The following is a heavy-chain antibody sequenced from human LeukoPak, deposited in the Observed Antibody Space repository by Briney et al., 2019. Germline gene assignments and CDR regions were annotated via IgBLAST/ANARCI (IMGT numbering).Heavy chain of an antibody. CDR1: GYTFTGYY. D-gene: IGHD3-10*01. CDR3: ARALTMVRGVMSPFNWFDP. CDR2: INPNSGGT. Sequence: GASVKVSCKASGYTFTGYYMHWVRQAPGQGLEWMGWINPNSGGTNYAQKFQGRVTMTRDTSISTAYMELSRLRSDDTAVYYCARALTMVRGVMSPFNWFDPWGQGTLVTVSS. J-gene: IGHJ5*02. V-gene: IGHV1-2*02.